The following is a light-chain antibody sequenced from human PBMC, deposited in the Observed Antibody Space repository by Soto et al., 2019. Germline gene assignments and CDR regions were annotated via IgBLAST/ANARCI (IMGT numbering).Light chain of an antibody. J-gene: IGKJ1*01. CDR3: QQHNTYSRT. CDR1: QNISRW. V-gene: IGKV1-5*03. Sequence: DIQMTQSPSTLSASVGDRVTITCPASQNISRWLAWYQQKPGKAPKLLIHGASSLESGVPSRFSGSGSGTEFTLTISSLQPDDFATYYCQQHNTYSRTCGPGTKVDIK. CDR2: GAS.